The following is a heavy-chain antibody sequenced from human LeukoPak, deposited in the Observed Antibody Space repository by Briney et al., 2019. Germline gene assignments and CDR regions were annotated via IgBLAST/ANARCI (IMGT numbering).Heavy chain of an antibody. CDR1: GGSISSGSYY. J-gene: IGHJ5*02. V-gene: IGHV4-61*02. CDR3: ARGGNYYDSSGYYRWGSEFDP. CDR2: IYTSGST. D-gene: IGHD3-22*01. Sequence: SQTLSLTCTVSGGSISSGSYYWSWIRQPAGKGLEWIGRIYTSGSTNYNPSRKSRVTMSVDTSKNQFSLKLSSVTAADTAVYYCARGGNYYDSSGYYRWGSEFDPWGQGTLVTVSS.